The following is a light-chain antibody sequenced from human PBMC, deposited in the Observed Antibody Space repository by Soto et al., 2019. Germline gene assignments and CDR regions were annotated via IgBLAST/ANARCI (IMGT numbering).Light chain of an antibody. J-gene: IGKJ2*01. CDR2: AAS. CDR3: QQYGSSPST. V-gene: IGKV3-20*01. CDR1: QSLSTDY. Sequence: DIVLTQSPGTLSLSPGERATLSCWASQSLSTDYLAWYQQKPGQPPRLLIYAASSSATGIPDRFSGSGSGTDFTLTISRLEPEDFAVYYCQQYGSSPSTFGQGTKLEIK.